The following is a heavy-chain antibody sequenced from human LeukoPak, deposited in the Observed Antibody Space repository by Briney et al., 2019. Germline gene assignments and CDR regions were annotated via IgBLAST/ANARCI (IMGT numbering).Heavy chain of an antibody. Sequence: PGGSLRLSCAASGFTFSNYWMSWVRQAPGKGLEWVASIKQDGSEKYYVDSVKGRFTISRDNSKNTLYLQMNSLRVEDTAMYYCAKDSTLVEFDYWGQGTLVTVS. CDR3: AKDSTLVEFDY. CDR2: IKQDGSEK. J-gene: IGHJ4*02. CDR1: GFTFSNYW. V-gene: IGHV3-7*01. D-gene: IGHD2-21*01.